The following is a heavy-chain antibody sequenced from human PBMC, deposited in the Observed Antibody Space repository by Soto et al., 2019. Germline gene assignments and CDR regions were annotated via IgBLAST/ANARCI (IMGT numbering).Heavy chain of an antibody. D-gene: IGHD6-19*01. CDR3: ARGHGSGWTLNNWFAH. CDR2: INHSGST. CDR1: GGSFSGYY. Sequence: SETLSLTCAVYGGSFSGYYWSWIRQPPGKGLEWIGEINHSGSTNYNPSLKSRVTISVNTSKNQFSLKLSSVTAADTAVYYCARGHGSGWTLNNWFAHWGQGTL. J-gene: IGHJ5*02. V-gene: IGHV4-34*01.